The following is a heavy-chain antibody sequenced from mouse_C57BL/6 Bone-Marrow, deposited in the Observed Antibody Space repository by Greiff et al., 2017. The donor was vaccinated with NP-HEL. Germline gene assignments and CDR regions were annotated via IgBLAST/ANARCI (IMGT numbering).Heavy chain of an antibody. CDR1: GYTFTSYG. J-gene: IGHJ2*01. D-gene: IGHD1-2*01. CDR2: IYPRSGNT. CDR3: ARSDYGGY. Sequence: VQRVESGAELARPGASVKLSCKASGYTFTSYGMSWVKQRTGQGLEWIGEIYPRSGNTYYNEKFKGKATLTADKSSSTAYMELRSLTSEDSAVYFCARSDYGGYWGQGTTLTVSS. V-gene: IGHV1-81*01.